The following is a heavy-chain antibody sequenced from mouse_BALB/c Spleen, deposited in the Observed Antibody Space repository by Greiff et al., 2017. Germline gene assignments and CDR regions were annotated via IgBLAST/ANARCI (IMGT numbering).Heavy chain of an antibody. J-gene: IGHJ4*01. CDR2: IWGDGST. CDR3: ARDNPLWSYAMDY. D-gene: IGHD1-1*02. Sequence: QVQLQQSGPGLVALSQSLSITCTVSGFSLTGYGVNWVRQPPGKGLEWLGMIWGDGSTDYNSALKSRLSISKDNSKSQVFLKMNSLQTDDTARYYCARDNPLWSYAMDYWGQGTSVTVSS. CDR1: GFSLTGYG. V-gene: IGHV2-6-7*01.